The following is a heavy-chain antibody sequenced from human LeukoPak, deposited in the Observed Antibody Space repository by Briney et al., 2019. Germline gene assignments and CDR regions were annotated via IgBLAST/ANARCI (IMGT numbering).Heavy chain of an antibody. Sequence: GGSLRLSCAASGFTFSNAWMSWVRQAPGKGLEWVGRIKSKTDGGTTDYAAPVKGRFTISRDDSKNTLYLQMNSLRAEDTAVYYCARVASPFYDSSGYKNDAFDIWGQGTMVTVSS. V-gene: IGHV3-15*01. D-gene: IGHD3-22*01. J-gene: IGHJ3*02. CDR1: GFTFSNAW. CDR3: ARVASPFYDSSGYKNDAFDI. CDR2: IKSKTDGGTT.